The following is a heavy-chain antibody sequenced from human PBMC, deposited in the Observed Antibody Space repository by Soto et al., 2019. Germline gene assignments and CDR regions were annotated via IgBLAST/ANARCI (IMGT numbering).Heavy chain of an antibody. V-gene: IGHV1-2*04. D-gene: IGHD1-26*01. CDR1: GYTFTGNY. J-gene: IGHJ5*02. Sequence: QVQLVQSGAEVKKPGASVTVSCEATGYTFTGNYLHWVRQAPGQGLELMGCINPHSGATKYAQKFQGWVTMTRVTSIRTAYLDLRSLKSNVTAVYYCVREGVGPTSGWYDRWGQGTQVSVSP. CDR3: VREGVGPTSGWYDR. CDR2: INPHSGAT.